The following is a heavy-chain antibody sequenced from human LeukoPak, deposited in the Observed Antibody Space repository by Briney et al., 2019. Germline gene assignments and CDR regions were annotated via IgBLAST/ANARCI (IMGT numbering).Heavy chain of an antibody. CDR2: ISGSGGST. Sequence: GGSLRLSCAASGFTFSSSTMGWVRQAPGKGLEWVSSISGSGGSTYYADSVKGRFTVSRDNSKNTLYLHMNSLTFEDTAVYYCLGNWSWGQGTLVTVSS. CDR3: LGNWS. D-gene: IGHD1-20*01. V-gene: IGHV3-23*01. CDR1: GFTFSSST. J-gene: IGHJ4*02.